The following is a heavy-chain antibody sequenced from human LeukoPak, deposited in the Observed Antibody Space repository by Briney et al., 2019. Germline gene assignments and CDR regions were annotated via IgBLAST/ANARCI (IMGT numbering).Heavy chain of an antibody. CDR1: GGSISGGGYY. J-gene: IGHJ4*02. CDR2: IYYSGST. CDR3: ASGSSSSGRFDY. D-gene: IGHD6-6*01. V-gene: IGHV4-31*03. Sequence: SETLSLTCTVSGGSISGGGYYWSWIRQHPGKGLEWIGYIYYSGSTYYNPSLKSRVTISVDTSKNQFSLKLSSVTAADTAVYYCASGSSSSGRFDYWGQGTLVTVSS.